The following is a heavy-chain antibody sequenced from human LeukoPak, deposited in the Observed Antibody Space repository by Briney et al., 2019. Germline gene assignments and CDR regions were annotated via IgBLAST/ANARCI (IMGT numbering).Heavy chain of an antibody. D-gene: IGHD7-27*01. CDR2: MFYSGYT. CDR3: AKEPTGDKSFDS. V-gene: IGHV4-39*07. CDR1: GASISRTAYY. J-gene: IGHJ4*02. Sequence: SETLSLTCTVSGASISRTAYYWGWFRQPPGKGLEWIATMFYSGYTYYNPSLKSRVTISIDTSENQVSLKLSFVTAADTALYYCAKEPTGDKSFDSWGQGTLVTVSS.